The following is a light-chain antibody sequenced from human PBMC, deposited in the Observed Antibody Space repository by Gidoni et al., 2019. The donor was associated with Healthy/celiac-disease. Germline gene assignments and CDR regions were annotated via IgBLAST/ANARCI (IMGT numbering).Light chain of an antibody. Sequence: DIPMTHSPSSLSASVGDRVTITCRASQGISNYLAWYQQKPGKDPELLIYAASTLQCGVPSRFSGSGSGTDFTLTISSLQPEDFATYYCQKYNSAPSTFGQGTKVEIK. CDR3: QKYNSAPST. V-gene: IGKV1-27*01. CDR1: QGISNY. CDR2: AAS. J-gene: IGKJ1*01.